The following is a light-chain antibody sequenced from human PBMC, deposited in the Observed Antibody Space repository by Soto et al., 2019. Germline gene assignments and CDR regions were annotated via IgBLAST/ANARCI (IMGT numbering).Light chain of an antibody. Sequence: EIVLTQSPATLSLSPGERATLSCRASQSIGSYLAWYQQKPGQAPRLLIYDASKRATGVPARYSGSGSGTDFTLTISSLEPDDFAFYYCQQRSNWLTFGGGTKVEIK. CDR2: DAS. J-gene: IGKJ4*01. CDR3: QQRSNWLT. CDR1: QSIGSY. V-gene: IGKV3-11*01.